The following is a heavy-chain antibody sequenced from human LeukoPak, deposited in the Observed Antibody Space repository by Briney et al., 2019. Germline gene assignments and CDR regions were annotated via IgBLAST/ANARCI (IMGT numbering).Heavy chain of an antibody. D-gene: IGHD6-19*01. Sequence: ASVKVSCKASGYTFTNHYMHWVRQAPGQGLEWLGLISPSGDKTWNAQKFQGRVTMTRDMSTSTDYLELSSLRSEDTAVYYCAKDFLGIAVGVDYWGQGTLVTASS. CDR2: ISPSGDKT. CDR1: GYTFTNHY. V-gene: IGHV1-46*01. J-gene: IGHJ4*02. CDR3: AKDFLGIAVGVDY.